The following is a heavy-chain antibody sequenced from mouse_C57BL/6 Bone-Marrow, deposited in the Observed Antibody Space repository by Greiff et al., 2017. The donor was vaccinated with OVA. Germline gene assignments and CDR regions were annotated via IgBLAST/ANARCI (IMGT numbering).Heavy chain of an antibody. CDR1: GYAFSSYW. J-gene: IGHJ4*01. CDR2: IYPGDGDT. V-gene: IGHV1-80*01. Sequence: QVQLQQSGAELVKPGASVKISCKASGYAFSSYWMKWVKQRPGKGLEWIGLIYPGDGDTKYNEKFKGKATLTADKSSSTAYMQLSSLTSEDSAVNFCARRGYYAMDDWGKGTSVTVSS. CDR3: ARRGYYAMDD.